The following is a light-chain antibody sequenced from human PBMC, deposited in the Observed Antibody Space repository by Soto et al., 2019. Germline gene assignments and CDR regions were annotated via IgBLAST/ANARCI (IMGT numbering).Light chain of an antibody. CDR3: HSYDSSLSGSVV. V-gene: IGLV1-40*01. CDR1: SSNIGAGYD. CDR2: ANS. Sequence: QAVVTQPPSVSGAPGQRVTMSCTGSSSNIGAGYDVHWYQQLPGTAPKLLIFANSNRPSGVPDRFSGSKSGTSASLAITGLQAEDEADYYCHSYDSSLSGSVVFGGGTKLTVL. J-gene: IGLJ2*01.